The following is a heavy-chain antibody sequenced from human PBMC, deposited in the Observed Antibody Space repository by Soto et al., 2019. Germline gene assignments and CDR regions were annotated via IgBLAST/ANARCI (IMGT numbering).Heavy chain of an antibody. CDR3: TSGVVS. D-gene: IGHD4-17*01. CDR1: GCSVSSGCYS. Sequence: SLSLPCAVSGCSVSSGCYSWSWIRQAPGKGLEWIGFISPSGRPAYNPSLKSRVSISVDTSKNQISLELSSVTAADTAVYYCTSGVVSWGPGTLVTVSS. V-gene: IGHV4-30-2*01. J-gene: IGHJ4*02. CDR2: ISPSGRP.